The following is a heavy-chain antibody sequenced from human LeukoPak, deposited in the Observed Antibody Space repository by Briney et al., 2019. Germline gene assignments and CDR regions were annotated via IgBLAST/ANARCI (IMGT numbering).Heavy chain of an antibody. Sequence: GGSLRLSCAASGFTFSSYAMSWVRQAPGKGLEWVSAISGSGGSTYYADSVKGRSTISRDNSKNTLYLQMNSLRAEDTAVYYCARVRTSGSDYMDVWGKGTTVTISS. V-gene: IGHV3-23*01. CDR3: ARVRTSGSDYMDV. D-gene: IGHD3-10*01. J-gene: IGHJ6*03. CDR1: GFTFSSYA. CDR2: ISGSGGST.